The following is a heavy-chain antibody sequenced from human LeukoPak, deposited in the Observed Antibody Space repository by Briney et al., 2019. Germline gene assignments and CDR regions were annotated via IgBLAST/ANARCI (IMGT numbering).Heavy chain of an antibody. CDR3: ARDGSYSSSWYDYYFDY. CDR2: IYTSGST. CDR1: GGSISSSSYY. Sequence: SETLSLTCTVSGGSISSSSYYWSWIRQPAGKGLEWIGRIYTSGSTNYTPSLKRRVTISVDTSKNQFSLKLSSVTAADTAVYYCARDGSYSSSWYDYYFDYWGQGALVTVSS. J-gene: IGHJ4*02. V-gene: IGHV4-61*02. D-gene: IGHD6-13*01.